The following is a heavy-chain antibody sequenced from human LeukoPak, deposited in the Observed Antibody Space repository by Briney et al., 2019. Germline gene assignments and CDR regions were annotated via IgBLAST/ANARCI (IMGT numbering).Heavy chain of an antibody. CDR3: AKDPTYYDFWSGYPFPDY. D-gene: IGHD3-3*01. Sequence: GGSLRLSCAASGFTFSSYAMSWVRQAPGKGLEWVSAISGSGGSTYYADSVKGRFTISRDNSKNTLYLQMNSLRAEDTAVYYCAKDPTYYDFWSGYPFPDYWGQGTLVTASS. V-gene: IGHV3-23*01. CDR1: GFTFSSYA. CDR2: ISGSGGST. J-gene: IGHJ4*02.